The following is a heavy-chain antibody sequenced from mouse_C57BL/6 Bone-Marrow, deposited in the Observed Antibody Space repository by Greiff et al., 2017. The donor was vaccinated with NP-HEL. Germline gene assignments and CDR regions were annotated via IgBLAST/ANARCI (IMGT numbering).Heavy chain of an antibody. CDR2: ISSGSSTI. CDR3: ARPRRGNCPPLVDY. Sequence: EVKLMESGGGLVKPGGSLKLSCAASGFTFSDYGMHWVRQAPEKGLEWVAYISSGSSTIYYAATLKGRFTISRDNAKNTLFLQMTSLRSEDTAMYYCARPRRGNCPPLVDYWGQGTTLTVSS. V-gene: IGHV5-17*01. D-gene: IGHD2-1*01. J-gene: IGHJ2*01. CDR1: GFTFSDYG.